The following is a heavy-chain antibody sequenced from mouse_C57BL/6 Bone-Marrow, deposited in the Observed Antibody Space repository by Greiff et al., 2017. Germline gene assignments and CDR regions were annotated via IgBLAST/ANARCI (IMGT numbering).Heavy chain of an antibody. CDR2: IYPTSGRT. CDR1: GYTFTSYC. J-gene: IGHJ2*01. CDR3: ARAGPLGRSFDY. Sequence: VQLQQPGAELVKPGASVKMSCQASGYTFTSYCITWVKQRPGQGLEWIGDIYPTSGRTNYNETFKSKAILTVDTSSNTSYMQLSSLTSEDSAVFYCARAGPLGRSFDYWGQGTTLTVSS. D-gene: IGHD4-1*01. V-gene: IGHV1-55*01.